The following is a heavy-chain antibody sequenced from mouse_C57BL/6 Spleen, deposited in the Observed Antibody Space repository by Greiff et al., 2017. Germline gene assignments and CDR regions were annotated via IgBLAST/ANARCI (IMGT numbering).Heavy chain of an antibody. CDR2: IDPSDSYT. CDR3: AGGNYVAY. Sequence: VQLQQPGAELVMPGASVKLSCKASGYTFTSYWMHWVKQRPGQGLEWIGEIDPSDSYTNYNQKFKGKSTLTVDKSSSTAYMQLSSLTSEDSAVYYCAGGNYVAYWGQGTTLTVSS. D-gene: IGHD1-1*02. CDR1: GYTFTSYW. V-gene: IGHV1-69*01. J-gene: IGHJ2*01.